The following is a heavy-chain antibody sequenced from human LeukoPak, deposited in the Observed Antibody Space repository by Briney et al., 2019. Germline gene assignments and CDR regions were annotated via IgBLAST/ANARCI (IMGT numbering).Heavy chain of an antibody. J-gene: IGHJ4*02. CDR3: ARDQSSGSYYDY. V-gene: IGHV4-4*07. D-gene: IGHD3-10*01. Sequence: SSETLSLTCTVSGGSISSYYWSWIRQPPGKGLEWIGHIYTSGSTNYNPSLKSRVTMSVDTSKNQFSLKLNSVTAADTAVYYCARDQSSGSYYDYWGQGTLVTVSS. CDR2: IYTSGST. CDR1: GGSISSYY.